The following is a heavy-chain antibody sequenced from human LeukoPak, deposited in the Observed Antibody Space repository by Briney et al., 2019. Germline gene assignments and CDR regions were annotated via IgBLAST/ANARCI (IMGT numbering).Heavy chain of an antibody. CDR1: GFAFSKYA. Sequence: RPGGSLRLSCVASGFAFSKYAMHWVRQAPGKGLEWLTFIRHDGSFKEYADSVKGRFTISRDNSKNTLYLQMNSLRAEDTAVYYCVYNWNYVLDYWGQGTLVTVSS. J-gene: IGHJ4*02. CDR2: IRHDGSFK. CDR3: VYNWNYVLDY. V-gene: IGHV3-30*02. D-gene: IGHD1-7*01.